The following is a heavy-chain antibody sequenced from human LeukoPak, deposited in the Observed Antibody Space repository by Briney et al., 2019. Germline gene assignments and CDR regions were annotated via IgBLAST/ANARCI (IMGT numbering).Heavy chain of an antibody. CDR3: AKEKVRLGKLSHSHFDY. D-gene: IGHD3-16*02. CDR1: GFTFDNYA. CDR2: ISWNSGSI. V-gene: IGHV3-9*01. Sequence: PGRSLRLSCAASGFTFDNYAMHWVRQAPGKGMEWVSGISWNSGSIGYADSVKGRFTISRDNAKNSLYLQMNSLRAEDTALYYCAKEKVRLGKLSHSHFDYWGHGTLVTVSS. J-gene: IGHJ4*01.